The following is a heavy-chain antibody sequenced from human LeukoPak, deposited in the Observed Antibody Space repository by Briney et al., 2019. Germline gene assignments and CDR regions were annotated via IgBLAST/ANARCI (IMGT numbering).Heavy chain of an antibody. D-gene: IGHD3-9*01. CDR2: INPNSGGT. CDR1: GYTFTGYY. Sequence: EASVKVSCKASGYTFTGYYMHWVRQAPGQGLEWMGWINPNSGGTNYAQKFQYRVTMTRDTSISTAYMELSRLRSDDSAVYYCARSPDILTGEDFDYWGQGTLVTVSS. V-gene: IGHV1-2*02. CDR3: ARSPDILTGEDFDY. J-gene: IGHJ4*02.